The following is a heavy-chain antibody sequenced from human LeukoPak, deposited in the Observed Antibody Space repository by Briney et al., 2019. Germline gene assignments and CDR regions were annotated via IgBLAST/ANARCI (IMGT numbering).Heavy chain of an antibody. D-gene: IGHD3-22*01. CDR1: GFTFSSYE. Sequence: GGSLRLSCAASGFTFSSYEMNWVRQAPGKGLEWVSYISSSGSTIYSADSVKGRFTISRDNAKNSLYLQMNSLRAEDTAVYYCARACDSSGYYGSYYFDYWGQGTLVTASS. V-gene: IGHV3-48*03. CDR3: ARACDSSGYYGSYYFDY. CDR2: ISSSGSTI. J-gene: IGHJ4*02.